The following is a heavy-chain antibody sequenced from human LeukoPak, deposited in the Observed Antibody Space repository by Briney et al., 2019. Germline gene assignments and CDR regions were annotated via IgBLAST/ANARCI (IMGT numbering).Heavy chain of an antibody. Sequence: GGSLRLSCAASGFTFSSYGMHWVRQAPGKGLEWVAVISYDGSNKYYADSVKGRFTISRDNAKNSLYLQMNSLRAEDTAVYYCVRGNYRSGGPYWGLGTLVTVSS. D-gene: IGHD3-10*01. CDR1: GFTFSSYG. V-gene: IGHV3-30*03. CDR2: ISYDGSNK. CDR3: VRGNYRSGGPY. J-gene: IGHJ4*02.